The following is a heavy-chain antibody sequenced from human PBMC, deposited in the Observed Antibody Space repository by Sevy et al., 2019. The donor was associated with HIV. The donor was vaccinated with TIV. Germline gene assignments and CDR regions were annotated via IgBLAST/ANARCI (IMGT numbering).Heavy chain of an antibody. CDR3: AKDIIAVVGDAFDI. J-gene: IGHJ3*02. Sequence: GGSLRLSCAASGFTFNSYAMNWVRQAPGKGLEWVSAISGPIGDTYYADSVKGPLTISRDNSKNTLYLQMNSLRAEDTAVYYCAKDIIAVVGDAFDIWGQGTMVTVSS. V-gene: IGHV3-23*01. CDR1: GFTFNSYA. D-gene: IGHD6-19*01. CDR2: ISGPIGDT.